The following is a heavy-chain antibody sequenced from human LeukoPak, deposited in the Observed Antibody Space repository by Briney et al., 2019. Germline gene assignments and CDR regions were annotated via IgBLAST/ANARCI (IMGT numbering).Heavy chain of an antibody. J-gene: IGHJ3*02. D-gene: IGHD3-22*01. CDR1: GGSISSSSYY. CDR3: AREGSGYNDAFDI. CDR2: IYYSGST. V-gene: IGHV4-39*07. Sequence: SETLSLTCTVSGGSISSSSYYRGWIRQPPGKGLEWIGSIYYSGSTYYNPSLKSRVTISVDTSKNQFSLKLSSVTAADTAVYYCAREGSGYNDAFDIWGHGTMVTVSS.